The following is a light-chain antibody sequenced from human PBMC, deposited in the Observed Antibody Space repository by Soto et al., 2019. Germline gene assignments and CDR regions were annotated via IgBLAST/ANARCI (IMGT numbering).Light chain of an antibody. Sequence: DIQMTHSPSTLSASVGDRVTITCRASQGISNYLAWYQQKPGKVPKLLIYAASTLQSGVPSRFSGSGSGTDFTLTISSLQPEDVATYYCQKYNSALLITFGQGTRLEIK. J-gene: IGKJ5*01. CDR1: QGISNY. CDR3: QKYNSALLIT. CDR2: AAS. V-gene: IGKV1-27*01.